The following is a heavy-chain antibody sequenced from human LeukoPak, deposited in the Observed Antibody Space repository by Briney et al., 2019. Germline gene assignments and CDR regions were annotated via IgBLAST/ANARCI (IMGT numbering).Heavy chain of an antibody. J-gene: IGHJ3*02. V-gene: IGHV3-48*03. Sequence: GGSLRLSCAASGVTPSSYEMIWVRQAPGGGLEWVSYISSSGSTICYADSVKGRFTISRDNAKNSLYLQMNSLRPEDTAVYYCAGVRAAAGDAFDIWGQGTMVTVSS. CDR1: GVTPSSYE. D-gene: IGHD6-13*01. CDR3: AGVRAAAGDAFDI. CDR2: ISSSGSTI.